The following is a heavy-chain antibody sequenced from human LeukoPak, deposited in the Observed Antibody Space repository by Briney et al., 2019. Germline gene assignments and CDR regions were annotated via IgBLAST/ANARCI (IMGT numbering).Heavy chain of an antibody. D-gene: IGHD1-14*01. CDR2: IYYSGST. J-gene: IGHJ4*02. CDR1: GGSISSYY. V-gene: IGHV4-59*01. Sequence: SETLSLTCTVSGGSISSYYWSWIRQPPGKGLEWIGYIYYSGSTNYNPSLKSRVTISVDTSKNQFSLKLNSVTAADTAVYYCASARPHCFDYWGQGTLVTVSP. CDR3: ASARPHCFDY.